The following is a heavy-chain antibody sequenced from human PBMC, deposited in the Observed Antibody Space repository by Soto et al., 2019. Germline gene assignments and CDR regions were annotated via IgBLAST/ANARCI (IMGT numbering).Heavy chain of an antibody. Sequence: QLQLQESGSGLVKHSKTLSLTCAVSGGSISSGGYSWSWIRQPPGKGLEWIGYIYHSGSTYYNPSLKSRVTISVDRSKNQFSLKLSSVTAADTAVYYCARENNVLPGGYFDYWGQGTLVTVSS. CDR2: IYHSGST. CDR3: ARENNVLPGGYFDY. J-gene: IGHJ4*02. V-gene: IGHV4-30-2*01. D-gene: IGHD3-10*01. CDR1: GGSISSGGYS.